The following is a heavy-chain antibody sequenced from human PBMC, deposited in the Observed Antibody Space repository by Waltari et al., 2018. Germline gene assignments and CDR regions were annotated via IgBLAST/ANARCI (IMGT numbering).Heavy chain of an antibody. Sequence: DVQLVESGGGLVHPGGSLRLPCAASGFSVATTHMSWVRQTPGKGLDWVSIIYPAGSTYNADSVVGRFTIYRDISQNTLHLQMNNLRPEDTAIYYCTTSRDEYTAMVFFDHWGQGTLVSVSS. CDR1: GFSVATTH. J-gene: IGHJ4*02. V-gene: IGHV3-66*02. D-gene: IGHD5-18*01. CDR3: TTSRDEYTAMVFFDH. CDR2: IYPAGST.